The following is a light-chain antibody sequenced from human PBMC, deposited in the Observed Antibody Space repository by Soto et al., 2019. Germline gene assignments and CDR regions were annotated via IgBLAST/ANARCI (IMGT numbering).Light chain of an antibody. V-gene: IGKV3-20*01. CDR3: QQYATSPRI. CDR1: QSISKNC. CDR2: GAF. Sequence: EIVLTQSPGTLSLSPGERDTLSCGASQSISKNCLAWYRQKPGQAPRLLIYGAFSRVTGIPDRFSGSGSGTDFTLTINRLEPEDFAVYYCQQYATSPRIFGGGTKVEIK. J-gene: IGKJ4*01.